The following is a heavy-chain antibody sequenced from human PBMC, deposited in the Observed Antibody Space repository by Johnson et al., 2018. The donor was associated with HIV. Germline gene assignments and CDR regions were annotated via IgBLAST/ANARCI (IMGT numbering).Heavy chain of an antibody. CDR1: GFTFSSYA. D-gene: IGHD3-10*01. J-gene: IGHJ3*02. V-gene: IGHV3-20*04. CDR2: LNWHGGST. Sequence: VQLVESGGGLVQPGGSLRLSCAASGFTFSSYAMSWVRQAPGKGLDWAPGLNWHGGSTGYADSVKGRFTISRDNAKNSLYLQMNSLRAEDTALYYCARFENTLANAFDIWGQGTMVTVSS. CDR3: ARFENTLANAFDI.